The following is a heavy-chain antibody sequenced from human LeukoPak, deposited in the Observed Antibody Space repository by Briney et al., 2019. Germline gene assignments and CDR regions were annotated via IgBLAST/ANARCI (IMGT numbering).Heavy chain of an antibody. CDR1: GDTFTGYY. CDR2: INPSSGGT. CDR3: ARAQTMAAAGTGPGDF. D-gene: IGHD6-13*01. Sequence: ASVKVSCKSSGDTFTGYYMHWVRHAPGQGLEWMGWINPSSGGTNYAQKFQGRVTMTRGTSISTAYIELSSLRSDDTAVYSCARAQTMAAAGTGPGDFWGQGTLVTVSS. V-gene: IGHV1-2*02. J-gene: IGHJ4*02.